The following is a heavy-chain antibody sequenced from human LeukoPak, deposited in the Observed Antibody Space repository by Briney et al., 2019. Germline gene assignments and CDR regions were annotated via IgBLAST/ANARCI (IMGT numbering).Heavy chain of an antibody. V-gene: IGHV3-9*01. J-gene: IGHJ3*02. Sequence: GGSLRLSCAASGFTFNDHAMYWVRQAPGKGLEWASGFIWNSDNIGYADSVKGRFTISRDDAKNTLFLQMNSLRAEDTALYYCARASYYYDTTGLGAVDIWGQGTMVTVSS. CDR2: FIWNSDNI. CDR3: ARASYYYDTTGLGAVDI. D-gene: IGHD3-22*01. CDR1: GFTFNDHA.